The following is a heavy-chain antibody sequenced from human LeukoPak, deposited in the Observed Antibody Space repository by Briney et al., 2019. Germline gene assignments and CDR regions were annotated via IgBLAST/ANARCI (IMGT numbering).Heavy chain of an antibody. D-gene: IGHD6-13*01. CDR2: SCSSGST. CDR1: GGSFSSNC. J-gene: IGHJ4*02. Sequence: SETLSLTCTVSGGSFSSNCWNWIRQPPGKGLEWIGYSCSSGSTNYNPSLMSRVTISVDTSKKQFSLRLISVTAADTAVYYCARHQHQLVTGYDYWGQGTLVTVSS. V-gene: IGHV4-59*08. CDR3: ARHQHQLVTGYDY.